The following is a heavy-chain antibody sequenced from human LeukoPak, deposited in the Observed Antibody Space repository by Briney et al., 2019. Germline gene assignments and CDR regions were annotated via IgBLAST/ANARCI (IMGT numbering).Heavy chain of an antibody. V-gene: IGHV4-59*08. CDR2: IYYSGST. Sequence: KPSETLSLTCTVSGGSMSSYYWSWIRQRPGKGLEWIGHIYYSGSTKYNPSLKSRVTISVDTSKNQFSLKLSSVTAADTAVYYCARGARAGYNLEPFDYWGQGTLVTVSS. CDR3: ARGARAGYNLEPFDY. D-gene: IGHD5-24*01. J-gene: IGHJ4*02. CDR1: GGSMSSYY.